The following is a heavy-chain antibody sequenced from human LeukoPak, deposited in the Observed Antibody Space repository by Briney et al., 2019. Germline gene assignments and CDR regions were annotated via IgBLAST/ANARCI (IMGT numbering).Heavy chain of an antibody. J-gene: IGHJ6*02. CDR2: INHSGST. D-gene: IGHD6-13*01. V-gene: IGHV4-34*01. Sequence: SDTLSLTCAVCGGSFSGYYWSWIRQPPGKGLEWIGEINHSGSTNYNPSLKSRVTISVDTSKNQFSLKLSSVTAADTAVYYCARVLAAAGTYYYYYGMDVWGQGTTVTVSS. CDR1: GGSFSGYY. CDR3: ARVLAAAGTYYYYYGMDV.